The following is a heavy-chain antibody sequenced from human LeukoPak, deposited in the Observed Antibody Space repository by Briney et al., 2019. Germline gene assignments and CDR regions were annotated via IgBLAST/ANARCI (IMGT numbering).Heavy chain of an antibody. CDR3: ARHLWFGELPDYFDY. CDR1: GASISSSSYY. D-gene: IGHD3-10*01. Sequence: SQTPSLTFTVAGASISSSSYYWGWIRQPPGKGLEWIGSIYYSGSTYSNPSLKSRVTISVDTSKNQFSLKLSSVTAADTAVYYCARHLWFGELPDYFDYWGQGTLVTVSS. CDR2: IYYSGST. J-gene: IGHJ4*02. V-gene: IGHV4-39*01.